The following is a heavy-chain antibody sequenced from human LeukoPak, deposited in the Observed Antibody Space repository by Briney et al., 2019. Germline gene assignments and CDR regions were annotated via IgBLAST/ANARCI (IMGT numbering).Heavy chain of an antibody. J-gene: IGHJ4*02. CDR2: IYYSGST. CDR1: GGSIRSGNYY. D-gene: IGHD2/OR15-2a*01. CDR3: AGHHPRNTVDF. V-gene: IGHV4-39*01. Sequence: SETLSLTCTVSGGSIRSGNYYWGWIRQPPGKGLEWIGSIYYSGSTYFNPSLKSRVTISVDTSKNQFSLKLSSVTAADTAVYYCAGHHPRNTVDFWGQGTLVTVSS.